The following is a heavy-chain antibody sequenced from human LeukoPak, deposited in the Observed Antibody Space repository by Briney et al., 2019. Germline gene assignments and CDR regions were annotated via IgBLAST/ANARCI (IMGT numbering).Heavy chain of an antibody. CDR2: ISGGGGST. V-gene: IGHV3-23*01. CDR1: GFTFSNYW. J-gene: IGHJ4*02. CDR3: AKSSGSYIYYFDY. Sequence: GGSLRLSCAASGFTFSNYWMHWVRQAPGKGLEWVSTISGGGGSTYYADSVKGRFTISRDNSKNTLYLQVNSLRAEDTAVYYCAKSSGSYIYYFDYWGQGTLVTVSS. D-gene: IGHD1-26*01.